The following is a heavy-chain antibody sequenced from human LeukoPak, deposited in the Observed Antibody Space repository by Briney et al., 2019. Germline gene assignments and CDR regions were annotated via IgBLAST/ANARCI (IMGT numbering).Heavy chain of an antibody. CDR2: ISAYHGNT. Sequence: GASVKVSCKASGYTFTSYGISWVRQAPGQGLEWMGWISAYHGNTNYAQKLQGRVTMTTDTSTSTAYMELRSLRSEDTAVYYCARGGADYYDSSGYGAFDIWGQGTMVTVSS. D-gene: IGHD3-22*01. CDR1: GYTFTSYG. V-gene: IGHV1-18*01. CDR3: ARGGADYYDSSGYGAFDI. J-gene: IGHJ3*02.